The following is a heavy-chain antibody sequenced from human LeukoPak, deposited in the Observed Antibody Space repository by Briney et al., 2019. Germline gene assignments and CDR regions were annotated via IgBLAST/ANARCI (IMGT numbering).Heavy chain of an antibody. Sequence: GGSLRLSCAASGFTFSSYSMNWVCQAPGKGLEWVSYISSSGNTIDYADSVKGRFTISRDNAKNSLYLQMVSLRAEDTAVYYCARLRGYSYGYGDYWGQGTLVTVSS. D-gene: IGHD5-18*01. CDR2: ISSSGNTI. CDR1: GFTFSSYS. J-gene: IGHJ4*02. V-gene: IGHV3-48*04. CDR3: ARLRGYSYGYGDY.